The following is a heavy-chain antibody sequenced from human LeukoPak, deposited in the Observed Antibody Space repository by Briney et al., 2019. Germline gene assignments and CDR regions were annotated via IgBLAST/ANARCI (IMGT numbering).Heavy chain of an antibody. J-gene: IGHJ4*02. CDR2: FDPEKSEW. Sequence: VSVKVSCKVSGDTLSELPMHWVRQAPGKGLEWMGGFDPEKSEWIYAQNLRGRVTMTEETSTDTASLELSSLTSEDTAVYYCATGNSLGYCKGRRCFNYWGQGTQVIVSS. CDR1: GDTLSELP. V-gene: IGHV1-24*01. CDR3: ATGNSLGYCKGRRCFNY. D-gene: IGHD2-15*01.